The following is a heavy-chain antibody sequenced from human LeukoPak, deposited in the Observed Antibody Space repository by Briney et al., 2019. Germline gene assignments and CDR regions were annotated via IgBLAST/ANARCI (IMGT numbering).Heavy chain of an antibody. CDR1: GFTFSSYA. J-gene: IGHJ4*02. V-gene: IGHV3-23*01. D-gene: IGHD6-13*01. CDR2: IGGSGAVI. Sequence: GGSLRLSCAASGFTFSSYAMRWVRQAPGKGLEWVSAIGGSGAVIYYADAVKGRFTISRDNYKNTLSLQMNSLRVEDTVVYYCAKDMHYSSSWYPFDYWGQGTLVTVSS. CDR3: AKDMHYSSSWYPFDY.